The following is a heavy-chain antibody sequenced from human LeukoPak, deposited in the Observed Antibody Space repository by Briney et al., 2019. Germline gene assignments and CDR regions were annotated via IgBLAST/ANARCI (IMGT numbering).Heavy chain of an antibody. J-gene: IGHJ5*02. CDR2: IRYDGSNK. CDR3: AKDPYGSASLDWFDP. D-gene: IGHD3-10*01. Sequence: GGSLRLSCAASGFTFSSYGMHWVRQAPGKGLEWVAFIRYDGSNKYYADSVKGRFTISRDNSKNTLYLQMNSLRAEDTAVYYCAKDPYGSASLDWFDPWGQGTLVTVSS. CDR1: GFTFSSYG. V-gene: IGHV3-30*02.